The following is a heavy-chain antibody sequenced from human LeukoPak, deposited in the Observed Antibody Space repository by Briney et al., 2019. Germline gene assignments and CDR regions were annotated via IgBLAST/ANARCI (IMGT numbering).Heavy chain of an antibody. J-gene: IGHJ4*02. CDR1: GFSFEAYG. V-gene: IGHV3-9*01. D-gene: IGHD1-1*01. CDR2: ITWNSDDM. Sequence: GRSLRLSCAASGFSFEAYGMYWVRQAPGKGLEWVSGITWNSDDMAYADSVKGRFTISRDNAKNCLYLQMNSLTVEDTALYYCTRVTSWRTGFDYWGQGTLVTVSS. CDR3: TRVTSWRTGFDY.